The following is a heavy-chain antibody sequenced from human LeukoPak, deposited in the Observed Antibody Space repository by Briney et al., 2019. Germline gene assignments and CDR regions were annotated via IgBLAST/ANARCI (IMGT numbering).Heavy chain of an antibody. D-gene: IGHD1-1*01. CDR3: TRVGSSGSVDY. Sequence: GGSLRLSCAASGFTFGDYYMSWIRQAPGKGLEWVSYISSRTSDTNYVDSVKGRFTISRDDAKNSLYLRMNSLRAEDTAVYYCTRVGSSGSVDYWGQGTLVTVSS. CDR1: GFTFGDYY. CDR2: ISSRTSDT. J-gene: IGHJ4*02. V-gene: IGHV3-11*06.